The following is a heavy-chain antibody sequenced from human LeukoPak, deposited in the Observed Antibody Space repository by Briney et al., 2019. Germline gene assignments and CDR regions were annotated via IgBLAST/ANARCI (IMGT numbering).Heavy chain of an antibody. CDR3: ARGADHGGSYYPD. CDR1: GFRFSNSW. D-gene: IGHD3-10*01. CDR2: MKTDGTRI. V-gene: IGHV3-74*01. Sequence: PGGSPRLSCAASGFRFSNSWMYWVRQGPGKGPVWVSRMKTDGTRIEYADSVKGRFTISRDNAKNTLFLQMSSLRVEDTAVYYCARGADHGGSYYPDWGQGTRVTVSS. J-gene: IGHJ4*02.